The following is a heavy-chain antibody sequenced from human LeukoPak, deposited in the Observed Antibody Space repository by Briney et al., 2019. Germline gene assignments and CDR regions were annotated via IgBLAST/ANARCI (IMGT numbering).Heavy chain of an antibody. J-gene: IGHJ4*02. CDR1: GFTLTNSA. CDR3: GRAGSHDRQTIDF. V-gene: IGHV1-58*01. Sequence: SVKVSCKASGFTLTNSAAQWVRQARGQRLEWIGWIVVGSGNTNYAQKFQERVTITRDMSTSTAYMELSSLRSEDTAIYYCGRAGSHDRQTIDFWGQGTLVSVSS. D-gene: IGHD1-26*01. CDR2: IVVGSGNT.